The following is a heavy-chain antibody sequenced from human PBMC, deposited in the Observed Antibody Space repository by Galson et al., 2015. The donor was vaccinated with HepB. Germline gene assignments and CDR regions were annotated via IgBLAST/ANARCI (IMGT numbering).Heavy chain of an antibody. V-gene: IGHV3-23*01. Sequence: SLRLSCAASGFTFSNYAMNWVRQAPGKGLEWVSGIIGGGGKTYYANSVNGRFTISSDNSKNTLYLQMNSVRAEDTATYYCAKNRHSSVYYGMDVWGQGTTVTVSS. CDR2: IIGGGGKT. CDR3: AKNRHSSVYYGMDV. CDR1: GFTFSNYA. D-gene: IGHD2-15*01. J-gene: IGHJ6*02.